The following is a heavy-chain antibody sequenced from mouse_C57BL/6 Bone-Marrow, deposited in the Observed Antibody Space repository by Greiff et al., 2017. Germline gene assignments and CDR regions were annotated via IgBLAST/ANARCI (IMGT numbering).Heavy chain of an antibody. Sequence: VQLQQSGPELVKPGASVKMSCKASGYTFTDYNMHWVKQSHGKSLEWIGYINPNNGGTSYNQKFKGKATLTVNKSSSTAYMELRSLTSEDSAVYYCARFGDYGSSLHWYFDVWGTGTTVTVSS. V-gene: IGHV1-22*01. CDR3: ARFGDYGSSLHWYFDV. CDR1: GYTFTDYN. CDR2: INPNNGGT. J-gene: IGHJ1*03. D-gene: IGHD1-1*01.